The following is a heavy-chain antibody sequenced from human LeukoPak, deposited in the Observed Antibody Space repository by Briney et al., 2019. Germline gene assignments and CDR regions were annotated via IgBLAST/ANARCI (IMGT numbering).Heavy chain of an antibody. J-gene: IGHJ4*02. CDR3: ARADDVSSSWYDHDPWGFDY. Sequence: GGSLRLSCAASGFTFSSYSMNWVRQAPGKGLEWVSSISSSSSYIYYADSVKGRFTISRDNAKNSLYLQMNSLRAEDTAVYYCARADDVSSSWYDHDPWGFDYWGQGTLVTVSS. CDR2: ISSSSSYI. V-gene: IGHV3-21*01. D-gene: IGHD6-13*01. CDR1: GFTFSSYS.